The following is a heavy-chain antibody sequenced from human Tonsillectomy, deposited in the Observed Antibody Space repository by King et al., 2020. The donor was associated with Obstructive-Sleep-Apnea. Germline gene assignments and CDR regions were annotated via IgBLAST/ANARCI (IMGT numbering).Heavy chain of an antibody. V-gene: IGHV3-30*18. D-gene: IGHD6-13*01. J-gene: IGHJ4*02. CDR1: GFSFSTRD. CDR2: ISWNERDK. Sequence: VQLVESGGGVVQLGTSLRLSCAASGFSFSTRDIHWVRQAPGKGLEGVALISWNERDKYYADSVKGRFTISRDNSKNTLYLEMNGLRAEDTAAYYCAKGEWSSRSIDYWGQGTLVTVSS. CDR3: AKGEWSSRSIDY.